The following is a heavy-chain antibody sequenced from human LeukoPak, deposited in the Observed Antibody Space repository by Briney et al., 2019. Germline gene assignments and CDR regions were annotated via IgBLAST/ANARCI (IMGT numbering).Heavy chain of an antibody. Sequence: GGSLRLSCAASGFTFDDYSMRWVRQAPGKGLEWVSGISWNSSSIGYADSVKGRFTISRDNAKSSLYLQMNSLRAEETALYYCAKSKYYYDSSGRGGDSGVAFDIWGQGTMVTVSS. CDR1: GFTFDDYS. CDR3: AKSKYYYDSSGRGGDSGVAFDI. V-gene: IGHV3-9*01. CDR2: ISWNSSSI. J-gene: IGHJ3*02. D-gene: IGHD3-22*01.